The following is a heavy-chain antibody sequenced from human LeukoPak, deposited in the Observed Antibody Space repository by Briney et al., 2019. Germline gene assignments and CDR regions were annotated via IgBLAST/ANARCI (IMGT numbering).Heavy chain of an antibody. Sequence: GGSLRLSCTASGFTFSTYGMHWVRQAPGKGLEWVAFISDDGSRQHYADSVKGRFTISRDNSKNTLNLQMNSLRAEDTAVYYCVKDRTGTYTLDYWGQGTLVTVSS. CDR1: GFTFSTYG. V-gene: IGHV3-30*19. CDR2: ISDDGSRQ. CDR3: VKDRTGTYTLDY. D-gene: IGHD3-10*01. J-gene: IGHJ4*02.